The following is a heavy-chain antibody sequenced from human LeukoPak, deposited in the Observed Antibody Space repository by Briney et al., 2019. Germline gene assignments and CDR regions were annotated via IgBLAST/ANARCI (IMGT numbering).Heavy chain of an antibody. J-gene: IGHJ1*01. Sequence: GGSLRLSCAASGFTVSSNYMSWVRQAPGKGLEWVSAISGSGGSTYYADSVKGRFTISRDNSKNTLYLQMNSLRAEDTAVYYCAKEDGFTYYDSSGYWGHWGQGTLVTVSS. CDR2: ISGSGGST. CDR3: AKEDGFTYYDSSGYWGH. CDR1: GFTVSSNY. V-gene: IGHV3-23*01. D-gene: IGHD3-22*01.